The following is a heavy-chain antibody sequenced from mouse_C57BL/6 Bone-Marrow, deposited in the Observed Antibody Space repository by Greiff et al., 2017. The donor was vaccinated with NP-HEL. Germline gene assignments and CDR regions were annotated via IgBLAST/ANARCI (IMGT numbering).Heavy chain of an antibody. Sequence: EVHLVESGGGLVKPGGSLKLSCAASGFTFSDYGMHWVRQAPEKGLKWVAYISSGSSTIYYADTVKGRFTISRDNAKNTLFLQMTSLRSEDTAMYYCARGTIYYGNLGYWGQGTTLTVSS. V-gene: IGHV5-17*01. D-gene: IGHD2-1*01. J-gene: IGHJ2*01. CDR1: GFTFSDYG. CDR3: ARGTIYYGNLGY. CDR2: ISSGSSTI.